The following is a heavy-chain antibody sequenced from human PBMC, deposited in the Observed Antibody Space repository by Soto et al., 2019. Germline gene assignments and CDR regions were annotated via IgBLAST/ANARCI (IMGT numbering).Heavy chain of an antibody. CDR1: GYSFTSYK. Sequence: PGESLKISCKGAGYSFTSYKIACVRQMPGKGLAWMGIIFPGDSDTRYSPTCQGQVTVSADKSSSTAYLQWSSLKASDTAMYYCARPATYYDILSGYYIDYWGQGTLVTVSS. V-gene: IGHV5-51*01. J-gene: IGHJ4*02. D-gene: IGHD3-9*01. CDR2: IFPGDSDT. CDR3: ARPATYYDILSGYYIDY.